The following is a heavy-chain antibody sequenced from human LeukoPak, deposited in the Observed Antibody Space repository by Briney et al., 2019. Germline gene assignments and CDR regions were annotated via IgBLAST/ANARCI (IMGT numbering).Heavy chain of an antibody. D-gene: IGHD3-22*01. CDR1: GFTVSSNY. Sequence: GGSLRLSCAASGFTVSSNYMSWVRQAPGKGLEWVSVIYSGGSTYYADSVKGRFTISRDNSKNTLYLQMNSLRAEDTAVYYCARDDTHYGSSGSFYDAFDVWGQGTMVTVSS. J-gene: IGHJ3*01. V-gene: IGHV3-66*01. CDR2: IYSGGST. CDR3: ARDDTHYGSSGSFYDAFDV.